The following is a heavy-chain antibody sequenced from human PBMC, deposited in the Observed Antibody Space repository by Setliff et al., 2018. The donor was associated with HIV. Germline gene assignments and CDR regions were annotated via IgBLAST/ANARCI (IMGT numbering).Heavy chain of an antibody. CDR1: GGSISSGGYY. V-gene: IGHV4-31*03. CDR3: ARGTPDHEVWYFDL. Sequence: SETRSLTCTVSGGSISSGGYYWSWIRQHPGKGLEWIGYIYHSGSTYYNPSLKSRVTISADTSKNQFSLKLSSVTAADTAIYYCARGTPDHEVWYFDLWGRGTLVTVSS. J-gene: IGHJ2*01. CDR2: IYHSGST.